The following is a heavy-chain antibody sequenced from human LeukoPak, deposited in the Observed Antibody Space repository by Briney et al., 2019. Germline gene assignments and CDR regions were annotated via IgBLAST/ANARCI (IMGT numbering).Heavy chain of an antibody. J-gene: IGHJ5*02. CDR1: GGTFSSYA. Sequence: SVKVSCKASGGTFSSYAISWVRQAPGQGLEWMGGIIPIFGTANYAQKFQGRVTITTDESTSTAYMELSSLRSEDTAVYYCAREGYSSGWYRGWFDPWGQGTLVTVFS. CDR3: AREGYSSGWYRGWFDP. CDR2: IIPIFGTA. V-gene: IGHV1-69*05. D-gene: IGHD6-19*01.